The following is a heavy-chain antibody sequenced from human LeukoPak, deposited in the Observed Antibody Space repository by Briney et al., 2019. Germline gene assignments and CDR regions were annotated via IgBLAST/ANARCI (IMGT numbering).Heavy chain of an antibody. CDR1: GFTFSSYW. CDR2: IKQDGSDK. CDR3: ARDWSPYDY. V-gene: IGHV3-7*01. Sequence: PGGSLRLSCAASGFTFSSYWMSWVRQAPGKGLEWVANIKQDGSDKHYVDSVKGRFTISRDNAKNSLYLQMNSLRVEDTAVYYCARDWSPYDYWGQGTLVTVSS. J-gene: IGHJ4*02.